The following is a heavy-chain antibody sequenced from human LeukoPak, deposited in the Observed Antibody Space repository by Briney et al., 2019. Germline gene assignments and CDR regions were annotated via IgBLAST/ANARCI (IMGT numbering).Heavy chain of an antibody. Sequence: SVKVSYKASGLTFTRSAMQLVRQARGQRLEWIGWIVVGSGNTNYAEKFQERVTITRDMSTSTAYMELSSLRSEDTAVYYCAADLRFGELALDYWGQGTLVTVSS. CDR2: IVVGSGNT. CDR1: GLTFTRSA. J-gene: IGHJ4*02. CDR3: AADLRFGELALDY. D-gene: IGHD3-10*01. V-gene: IGHV1-58*02.